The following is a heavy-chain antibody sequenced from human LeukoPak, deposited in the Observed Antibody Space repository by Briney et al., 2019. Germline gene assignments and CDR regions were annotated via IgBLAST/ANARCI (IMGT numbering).Heavy chain of an antibody. CDR1: GFTFSSYA. V-gene: IGHV3-23*01. Sequence: GGSLRLSCAASGFTFSSYAMSWVRQAPGKGLDWVSAISGSGGSTYYADSVKGRFTISRDNSKNTLYLQMNSLRAEDTAVYYCAKSVSSGWYYTFDYWGQGTLVTVSS. CDR3: AKSVSSGWYYTFDY. CDR2: ISGSGGST. D-gene: IGHD6-19*01. J-gene: IGHJ4*02.